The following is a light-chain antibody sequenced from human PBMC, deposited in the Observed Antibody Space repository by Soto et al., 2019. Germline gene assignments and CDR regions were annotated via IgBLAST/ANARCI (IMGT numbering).Light chain of an antibody. CDR1: QSVSSSY. CDR2: AAS. J-gene: IGKJ5*01. Sequence: EVVMTQSPATLSVSPGERATLSCRASQSVSSSYLAWYQQKPGQAPRLLIYAASTRAAAVPDRFTGSGSGTDFTLTISRLEPEDFAVYYCQQYGSSPPITFGQGTRLEIK. CDR3: QQYGSSPPIT. V-gene: IGKV3-20*01.